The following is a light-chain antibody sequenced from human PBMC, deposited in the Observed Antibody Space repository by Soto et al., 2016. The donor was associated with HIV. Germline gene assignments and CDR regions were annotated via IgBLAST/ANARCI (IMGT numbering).Light chain of an antibody. J-gene: IGKJ2*01. Sequence: DVVMTQSPLSLPVTLGQPASISCRSSQSLVHSDGNTYLNWFQQRPGQSPRRLIYKVSNRDSGVPDRFSGSGSGTDFTLKISRVEAEDVGVYYCMQGTHWPPLYTFGQGTQAGDQT. V-gene: IGKV2-30*02. CDR2: KVS. CDR1: QSLVHSDGNTY. CDR3: MQGTHWPPLYT.